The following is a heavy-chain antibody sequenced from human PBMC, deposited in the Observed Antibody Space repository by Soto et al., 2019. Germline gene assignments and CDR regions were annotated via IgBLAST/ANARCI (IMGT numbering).Heavy chain of an antibody. D-gene: IGHD1-1*01. V-gene: IGHV2-5*02. J-gene: IGHJ5*02. Sequence: QITLKESGPTLVKPTQTLTLTCTFSGFSLSTSGVGVGWIRQPPGKALEWLALIYWDDDKRYSPSLKSRLTITKDTSKNQVVLTMTNMDPVDTATYYCAHSPVQLERLGDNWFDPWGQGTQVTVSS. CDR2: IYWDDDK. CDR1: GFSLSTSGVG. CDR3: AHSPVQLERLGDNWFDP.